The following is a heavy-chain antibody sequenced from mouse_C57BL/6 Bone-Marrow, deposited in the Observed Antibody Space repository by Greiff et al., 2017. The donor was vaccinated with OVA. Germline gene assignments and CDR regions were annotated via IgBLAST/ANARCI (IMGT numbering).Heavy chain of an antibody. Sequence: QVQLQQPGAELVRPGTSVKLSCKASGYTFTSYWMHWVKQRPGQGLEWIGVIDPSDSYTNYNQKFKGKATLTVDTSSSTAYMQLSSLTSEDSAVYYCARNYYGSRTWYFDVWGTGTTVTVFS. D-gene: IGHD1-1*01. CDR1: GYTFTSYW. J-gene: IGHJ1*03. CDR2: IDPSDSYT. CDR3: ARNYYGSRTWYFDV. V-gene: IGHV1-59*01.